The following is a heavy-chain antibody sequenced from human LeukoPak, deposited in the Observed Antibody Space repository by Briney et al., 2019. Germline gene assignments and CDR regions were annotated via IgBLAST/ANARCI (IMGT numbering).Heavy chain of an antibody. D-gene: IGHD3-22*01. CDR1: GGTFSSYA. Sequence: ASVKVSCKASGGTFSSYAISWVRQAPGQGLEWMGGIIPILGTANYAQKFQGRVTINADKSTSTAYMELSSLRSEDTAVYYCASNRPVLSSGNAFDIWGQGTMVTVSS. J-gene: IGHJ3*02. CDR2: IIPILGTA. CDR3: ASNRPVLSSGNAFDI. V-gene: IGHV1-69*06.